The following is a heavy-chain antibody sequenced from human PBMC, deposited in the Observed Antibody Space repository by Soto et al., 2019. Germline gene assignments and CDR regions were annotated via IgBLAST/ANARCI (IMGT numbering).Heavy chain of an antibody. J-gene: IGHJ4*02. V-gene: IGHV3-23*01. CDR1: GFTFSSYA. D-gene: IGHD2-15*01. Sequence: GGSLRLSCAASGFTFSSYAMSWVRQAPGKGLEWVSAISGSGGSTYYADSVKGRFTISRDNSKNTLYLQMNSLRAEDTAVYYCAKDRVPTSIGYCSGGSCYRPHWGQGTLVTVSS. CDR2: ISGSGGST. CDR3: AKDRVPTSIGYCSGGSCYRPH.